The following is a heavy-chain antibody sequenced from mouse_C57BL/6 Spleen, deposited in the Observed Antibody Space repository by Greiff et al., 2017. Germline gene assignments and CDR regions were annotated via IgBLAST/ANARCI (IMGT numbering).Heavy chain of an antibody. J-gene: IGHJ4*01. Sequence: VMLVESGPGLVQPSQSLSITCTVSGFSLTSYGVHWVRQPPGKGLEWLGVIWSGGSTDYNAAFISRLSISKDNSKSQVFFKMNSLQADDTAIYYCAKNGYYYGTYYAMDYWGQGTSVTVSS. CDR2: IWSGGST. CDR1: GFSLTSYG. CDR3: AKNGYYYGTYYAMDY. D-gene: IGHD1-1*01. V-gene: IGHV2-4*01.